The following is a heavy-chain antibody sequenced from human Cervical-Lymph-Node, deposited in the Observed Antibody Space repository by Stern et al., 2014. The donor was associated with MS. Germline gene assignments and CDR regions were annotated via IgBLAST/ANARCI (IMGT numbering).Heavy chain of an antibody. V-gene: IGHV1-46*01. CDR1: GYTFTSYY. CDR3: AREDCGWYVADY. Sequence: VQLVESGAEVKKPGASVKVSCKASGYTFTSYYMHWVRQAPGQGLEWMGIINPSGGSTSYAQKFQGRVSMSRDTSTSTVYMELSSLRSEDTAVYYCAREDCGWYVADYWGQGTLFTVSS. J-gene: IGHJ4*02. D-gene: IGHD6-19*01. CDR2: INPSGGST.